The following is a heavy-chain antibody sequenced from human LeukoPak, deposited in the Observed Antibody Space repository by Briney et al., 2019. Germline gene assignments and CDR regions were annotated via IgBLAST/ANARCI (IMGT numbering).Heavy chain of an antibody. CDR3: ATSAAAGTGFDY. J-gene: IGHJ4*02. Sequence: ASVKVSCKASGYTFTSYYMHWVRQAPGQGLEWMGIINPSGGSTSYAQKFQGRVTMTEDTSTDTAYMELSSLRSEDTAVYYCATSAAAGTGFDYWGQGTLVTVSS. D-gene: IGHD6-13*01. V-gene: IGHV1-46*01. CDR2: INPSGGST. CDR1: GYTFTSYY.